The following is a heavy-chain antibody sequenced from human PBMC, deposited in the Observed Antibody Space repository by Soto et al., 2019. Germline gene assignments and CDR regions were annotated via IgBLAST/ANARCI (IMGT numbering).Heavy chain of an antibody. J-gene: IGHJ6*02. Sequence: GGSLRLSCAASGSTFSSYWMSWVRQAPGKGLEWVANIKQDGSEKYYVDSVKGRFTISRDNAKNSLYLQMNSLRAEDTAVYYCARGSPAAIHYYYGMDVWGQGTTVTVSS. CDR2: IKQDGSEK. D-gene: IGHD2-2*01. CDR1: GSTFSSYW. V-gene: IGHV3-7*01. CDR3: ARGSPAAIHYYYGMDV.